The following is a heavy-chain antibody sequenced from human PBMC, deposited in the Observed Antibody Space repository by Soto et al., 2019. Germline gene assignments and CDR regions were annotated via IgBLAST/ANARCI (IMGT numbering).Heavy chain of an antibody. CDR1: GYTFTSYY. Sequence: QVQLVQSGAEVKKPGASVKVSCKASGYTFTSYYMHWERQAPGQGLEWMGIINPSGGSTSYAQKFQGRVTMTRDTSTSTVYMELSSLRSEDTAVYYCARGRRDGYNGPSSWVDYWGQGTLVTVSS. V-gene: IGHV1-46*01. CDR2: INPSGGST. J-gene: IGHJ4*02. CDR3: ARGRRDGYNGPSSWVDY. D-gene: IGHD5-12*01.